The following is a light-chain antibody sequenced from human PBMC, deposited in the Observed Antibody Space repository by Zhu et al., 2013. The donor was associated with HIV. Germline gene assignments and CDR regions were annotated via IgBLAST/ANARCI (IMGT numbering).Light chain of an antibody. Sequence: DIVMTQSPDSLAVSLGERATINCKSSQSVLYSSNNENYLAWYQQKPGQPPKLLIYWASTRDSGVPDRFSGSGSGTDFTLTISRLEPEDFAVYYCQQYGSSPYSFGQGTKLEIK. CDR1: QSVLYSSNNENY. J-gene: IGKJ2*03. V-gene: IGKV4-1*01. CDR3: QQYGSSPYS. CDR2: WAS.